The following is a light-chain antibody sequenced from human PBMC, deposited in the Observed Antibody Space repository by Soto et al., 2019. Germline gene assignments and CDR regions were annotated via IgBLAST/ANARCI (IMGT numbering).Light chain of an antibody. J-gene: IGKJ3*01. Sequence: EIMLTQSPATLSLSPGERATLFCRASQSVGTYLAWYQQKPGQAPRLLIYDASNRATGIPAGFSGSGSGTDFSLPINSLEPDDFAVYYCQQRDKWPPGFTFGPGTKVEIK. CDR2: DAS. V-gene: IGKV3-11*01. CDR3: QQRDKWPPGFT. CDR1: QSVGTY.